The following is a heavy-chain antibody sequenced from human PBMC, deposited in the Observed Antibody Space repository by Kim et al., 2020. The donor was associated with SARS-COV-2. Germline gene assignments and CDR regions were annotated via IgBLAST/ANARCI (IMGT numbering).Heavy chain of an antibody. Sequence: KCRFTISRYNAKNTLYLQMNSLRAEDTAVYYCAKDTVTNDYYYYYVMDVWGQGTTVTVSS. D-gene: IGHD4-17*01. V-gene: IGHV3-23*01. CDR3: AKDTVTNDYYYYYVMDV. J-gene: IGHJ6*02.